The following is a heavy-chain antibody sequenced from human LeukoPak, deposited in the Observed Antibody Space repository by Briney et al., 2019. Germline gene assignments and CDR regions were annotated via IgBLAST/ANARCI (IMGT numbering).Heavy chain of an antibody. CDR1: GGSIISGDYY. J-gene: IGHJ1*01. D-gene: IGHD3-22*01. Sequence: SETLSLTCTVSGGSIISGDYYWSWIRQPPGKGLEWIGYIYYSGTTYYNPSLKSRVAISVDTSRNQFSLDLTSVTAADTAVFYCARTFYDTSGYPNFQHWGRGTLVTVSS. V-gene: IGHV4-30-4*01. CDR3: ARTFYDTSGYPNFQH. CDR2: IYYSGTT.